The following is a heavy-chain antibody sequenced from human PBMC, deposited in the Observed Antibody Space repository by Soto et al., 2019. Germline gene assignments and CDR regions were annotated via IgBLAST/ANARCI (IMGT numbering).Heavy chain of an antibody. J-gene: IGHJ4*02. V-gene: IGHV3-23*01. CDR1: GFTFSSYD. CDR2: ISGSGGST. Sequence: GGSLGLSCAAAGFTFSSYDMSWVRQAPGKGLEWGSAISGSGGSTYYADSVKGRFTISRDNSKNTLYLQMNSLRAEDTAVYYCAKAGLLLWFGELLNYWGQAT. CDR3: AKAGLLLWFGELLNY. D-gene: IGHD3-10*01.